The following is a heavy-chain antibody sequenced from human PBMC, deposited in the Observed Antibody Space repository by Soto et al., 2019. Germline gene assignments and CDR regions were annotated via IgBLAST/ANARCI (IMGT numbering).Heavy chain of an antibody. CDR1: GFTFSSYA. CDR3: ARGTVTTFYYYGMDV. J-gene: IGHJ6*02. Sequence: QPGGSLRLSCAASGFTFSSYAMHWVRQAPGKGLEYVSAINSNGGSTYYANSVKGRFTISRDNSKNTLYLQMGSLRAEDMAVYHCARGTVTTFYYYGMDVWGQGTTVTVSS. D-gene: IGHD4-17*01. CDR2: INSNGGST. V-gene: IGHV3-64*01.